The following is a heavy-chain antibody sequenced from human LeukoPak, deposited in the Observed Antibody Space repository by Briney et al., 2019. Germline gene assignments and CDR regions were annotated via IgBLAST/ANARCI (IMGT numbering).Heavy chain of an antibody. CDR3: ARISTGVAAAGTYYYYYYMDV. D-gene: IGHD6-13*01. CDR2: INHSGST. Sequence: SETLSLTCAVYGGSFSGYYWSWIRQPPGKGLEWIGEINHSGSTNYNPSLKSRVTISVDTSKNQFSLKLSSVTAADTAVYYCARISTGVAAAGTYYYYYYMDVWGKGTTVTISS. V-gene: IGHV4-34*01. CDR1: GGSFSGYY. J-gene: IGHJ6*03.